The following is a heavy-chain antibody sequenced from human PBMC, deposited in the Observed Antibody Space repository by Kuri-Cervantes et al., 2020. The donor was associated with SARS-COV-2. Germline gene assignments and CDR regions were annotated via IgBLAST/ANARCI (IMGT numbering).Heavy chain of an antibody. CDR2: IKQDGSEK. V-gene: IGHV3-7*03. J-gene: IGHJ3*01. CDR1: GFTFSSYW. D-gene: IGHD2-21*01. CDR3: AKIAHVVVIAGAFDL. Sequence: GGSLRLSCAASGFTFSSYWMSWVRQAPGKGLEWVANIKQDGSEKHYVDSVKGRLTISRDNAKNSLYLQMNSLRAEDTAVYYCAKIAHVVVIAGAFDLWGQGTMVTVSS.